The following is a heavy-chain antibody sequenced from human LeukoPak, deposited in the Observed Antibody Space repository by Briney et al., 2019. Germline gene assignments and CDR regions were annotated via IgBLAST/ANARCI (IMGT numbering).Heavy chain of an antibody. J-gene: IGHJ4*02. CDR3: VRDGDGDVEFDY. CDR1: GFTFINHW. Sequence: PGGSLRLSCAASGFTFINHWMHWVRQAPGKGLVWVSHVNSDGSDTTYADSVKGRFCISRDNAKNTLYLQMDSLRAEDTAIYYCVRDGDGDVEFDYWGQGALVTVSS. D-gene: IGHD7-27*01. CDR2: VNSDGSDT. V-gene: IGHV3-74*01.